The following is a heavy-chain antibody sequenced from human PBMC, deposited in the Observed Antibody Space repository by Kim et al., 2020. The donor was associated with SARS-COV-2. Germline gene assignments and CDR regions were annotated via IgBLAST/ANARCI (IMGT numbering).Heavy chain of an antibody. V-gene: IGHV3-23*01. CDR3: AKDLEEYETLSGWDFDY. D-gene: IGHD6-19*01. Sequence: GGSLRLSCAASGFAFGSYGMTWVRLAPGKGLEWVSGISGSGGSTYYADAVKGRFTISRDNSKDMLHLQMNSLRAEDKAIYYCAKDLEEYETLSGWDFDYWGQGTLVTVSS. J-gene: IGHJ4*02. CDR1: GFAFGSYG. CDR2: ISGSGGST.